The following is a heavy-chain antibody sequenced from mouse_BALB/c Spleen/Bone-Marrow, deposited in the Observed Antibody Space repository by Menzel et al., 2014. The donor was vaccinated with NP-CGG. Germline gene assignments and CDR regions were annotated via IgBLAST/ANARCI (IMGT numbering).Heavy chain of an antibody. J-gene: IGHJ2*01. D-gene: IGHD1-1*01. CDR1: GLTFTDYY. CDR3: AGDRGLLRFDY. CDR2: IRNKANGYTT. Sequence: EVKVVESGGGLEQPGGSLILSCATYGLTFTDYYMSWVRQPPGKALERLAFIRNKANGYTTEYSASVKGRFTISRDNSQNNLYSQMNTLRAEDRATYDCAGDRGLLRFDYWGHGTTRTVAS. V-gene: IGHV7-3*02.